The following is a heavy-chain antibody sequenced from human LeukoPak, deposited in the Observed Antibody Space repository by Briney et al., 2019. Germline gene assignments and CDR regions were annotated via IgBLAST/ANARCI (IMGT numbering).Heavy chain of an antibody. CDR3: ARGVVVAGSRYYYYGMDV. V-gene: IGHV1-69*13. CDR1: GGTFSNYA. J-gene: IGHJ6*02. D-gene: IGHD2-15*01. CDR2: IRPMFGTT. Sequence: SVTVSCKAPGGTFSNYAISWVRQAPGQGLEWTGGIRPMFGTTNYAQKFQGRLTMSADESTSAAYMELSSLRSDDTAVYYCARGVVVAGSRYYYYGMDVWGQGTTVTVSS.